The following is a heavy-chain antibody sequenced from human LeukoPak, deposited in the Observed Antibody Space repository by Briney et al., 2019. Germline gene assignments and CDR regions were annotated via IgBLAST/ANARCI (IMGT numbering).Heavy chain of an antibody. CDR3: VYGDNRGY. V-gene: IGHV3-21*01. D-gene: IGHD4-17*01. J-gene: IGHJ4*02. CDR1: GFTFSSYG. CDR2: ISSSSSNT. Sequence: TGGSLRLSCAASGFTFSSYGMHWVRQAPGQGLEWVSSISSSSSNTHYADSVKGRFTISRDNAKNSLYLQMNSLRDEDTAVYYCVYGDNRGYWGQGTLVTVSS.